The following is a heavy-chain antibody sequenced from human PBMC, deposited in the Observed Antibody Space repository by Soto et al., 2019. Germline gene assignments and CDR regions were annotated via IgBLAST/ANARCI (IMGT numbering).Heavy chain of an antibody. D-gene: IGHD5-12*01. CDR2: ISSSSSTI. J-gene: IGHJ4*02. Sequence: EVQLVESGGGLVQPGGSLRLSCAASGFTFSSYSMNWVRQAPGKGLEWVSYISSSSSTIYYEDSVKGRFTISRDNAKNSLYLQMNSLRDEDTAVYYCARDRGWLHPSETDYWGQGTLVTVSS. CDR3: ARDRGWLHPSETDY. CDR1: GFTFSSYS. V-gene: IGHV3-48*02.